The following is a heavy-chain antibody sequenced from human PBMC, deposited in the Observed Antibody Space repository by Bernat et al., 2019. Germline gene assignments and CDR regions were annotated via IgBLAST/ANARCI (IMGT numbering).Heavy chain of an antibody. D-gene: IGHD6-19*01. CDR2: SRDKSQRHPT. J-gene: IGHJ4*02. V-gene: IGHV3-72*01. CDR3: ARDMSGSGWRIDY. CDR1: GFPVSDHY. Sequence: EVQLVESGGDLVQPGGSLRLSCAVSGFPVSDHYMEWFRQAPGKGLEWVGCSRDKSQRHPTQYAESVQGRFTISREDSKNSLYLQMNSLKTEDTAVYYCARDMSGSGWRIDYWGQGTLVTVSS.